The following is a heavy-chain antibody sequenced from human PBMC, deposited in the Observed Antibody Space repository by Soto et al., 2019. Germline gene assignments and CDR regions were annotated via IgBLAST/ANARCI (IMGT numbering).Heavy chain of an antibody. CDR2: FHYSGST. V-gene: IGHV4-39*01. Sequence: QLQLQESGPGLVKPSETLSLTCSVSGGSISSSRHYWGWIRQPPGKGLEWIGSFHYSGSTYYNPSLKSRVTISVDTSKNQFSLNLSSVTAADTAVYSCARHAIVAATKTTASYSFDYWGQGTLVTVSS. J-gene: IGHJ4*02. D-gene: IGHD1-26*01. CDR3: ARHAIVAATKTTASYSFDY. CDR1: GGSISSSRHY.